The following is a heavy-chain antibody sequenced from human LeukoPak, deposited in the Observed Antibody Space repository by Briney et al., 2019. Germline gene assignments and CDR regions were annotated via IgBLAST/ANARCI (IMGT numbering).Heavy chain of an antibody. D-gene: IGHD2-2*01. CDR3: ARGDCSSTSCYQDY. V-gene: IGHV3-9*01. J-gene: IGHJ4*02. Sequence: GRSLRLSCAASGFTFDDYAMHWVRQAPGKGLEWVSGISWNSGSIGYADSVKGRFTISRDNAKNSLYLQMNSLRAEDTALYYCARGDCSSTSCYQDYWGQGTLVTVSS. CDR1: GFTFDDYA. CDR2: ISWNSGSI.